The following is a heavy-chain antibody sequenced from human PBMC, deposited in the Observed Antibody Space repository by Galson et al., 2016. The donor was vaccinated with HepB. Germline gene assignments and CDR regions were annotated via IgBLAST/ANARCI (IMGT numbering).Heavy chain of an antibody. CDR3: AKDNGDHSDAFDF. V-gene: IGHV3-23*01. Sequence: SLRLSCAASGFTFSNFAMSWVRLAPGRGLEWVSTISGRSSTTFYADSVMGRFTVSRDNFNNTMFLLMSSLRAEDTATYFCAKDNGDHSDAFDFWGQGTRVTVSS. CDR2: ISGRSSTT. J-gene: IGHJ3*01. CDR1: GFTFSNFA. D-gene: IGHD4-17*01.